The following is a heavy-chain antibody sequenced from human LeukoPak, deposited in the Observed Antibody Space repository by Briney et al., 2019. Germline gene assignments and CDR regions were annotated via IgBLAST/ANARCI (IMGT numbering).Heavy chain of an antibody. Sequence: GGSLRLSCVASGLPIGDFAMHWVRQAPGQGLEWVSLISGDGVSTFFADSVKGRFSISRDNGKNSLFLEMSSLRTEDTAMYYCARESGKFDYWGQGTLVAVSS. J-gene: IGHJ4*02. V-gene: IGHV3-43*02. CDR2: ISGDGVST. CDR3: ARESGKFDY. CDR1: GLPIGDFA.